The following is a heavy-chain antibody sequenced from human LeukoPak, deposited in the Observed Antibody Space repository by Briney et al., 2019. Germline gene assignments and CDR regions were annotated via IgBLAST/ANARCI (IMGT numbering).Heavy chain of an antibody. Sequence: PSETLSLTCAVYGGSFSGYYWSWIRQPPGKGLEWIGEINHSGSTNYNPSLKSRVTISVDTSKNQFSLKLNSVTAADTAVYYCARRVLKIFGVAYYYYYGMDVWGQGTTVTVSS. V-gene: IGHV4-34*01. J-gene: IGHJ6*02. D-gene: IGHD3-3*01. CDR1: GGSFSGYY. CDR3: ARRVLKIFGVAYYYYYGMDV. CDR2: INHSGST.